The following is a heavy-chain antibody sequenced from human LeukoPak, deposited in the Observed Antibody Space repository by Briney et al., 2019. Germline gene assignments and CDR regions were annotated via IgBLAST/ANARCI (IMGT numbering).Heavy chain of an antibody. Sequence: GGSLRLSCVASGFTFSSFSMNWVRQAPGEGLEWVSYISSSSNTIYYADSVKGRFTISRDNAKNSLYLQMNSLRAEDTAVYYCARDYWGRYDYWGQGTLVTVSS. CDR2: ISSSSNTI. V-gene: IGHV3-48*01. D-gene: IGHD3-16*01. J-gene: IGHJ4*02. CDR1: GFTFSSFS. CDR3: ARDYWGRYDY.